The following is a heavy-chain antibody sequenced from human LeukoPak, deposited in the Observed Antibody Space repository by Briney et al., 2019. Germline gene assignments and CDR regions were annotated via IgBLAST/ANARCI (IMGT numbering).Heavy chain of an antibody. V-gene: IGHV3-53*01. D-gene: IGHD2-15*01. CDR3: ARGVGPRGVDWFDP. CDR2: IYSGGST. CDR1: GFTVSSNY. Sequence: GGSLRLSCAASGFTVSSNYMSWVRQAPGEGLEWVSVIYSGGSTYYADSVKGRFTISRDNSKNTLYLQMNSLRAEDTAVYYCARGVGPRGVDWFDPWGQGTLVTVSS. J-gene: IGHJ5*02.